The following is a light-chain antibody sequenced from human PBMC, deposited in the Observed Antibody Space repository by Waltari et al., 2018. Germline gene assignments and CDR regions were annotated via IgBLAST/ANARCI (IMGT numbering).Light chain of an antibody. CDR1: QSISWW. CDR2: KAS. V-gene: IGKV1-5*03. J-gene: IGKJ1*01. Sequence: DIQMTQSPSTLSASVGARVTITCRASQSISWWLAWFQQKPGKAPKLLIYKASSLQSGVPSRFSGSGFGTEFTLTISSLQADDFATYYCQDYNSYTFGQGTKVEVK. CDR3: QDYNSYT.